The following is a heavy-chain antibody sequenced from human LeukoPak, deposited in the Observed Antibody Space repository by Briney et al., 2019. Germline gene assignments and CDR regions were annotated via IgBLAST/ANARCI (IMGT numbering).Heavy chain of an antibody. CDR3: ARVYPFGVVTQDY. Sequence: PGGSLRLSCAASGFTFGSYWMHWVRQAPGKGLVWVSRINSDGSSTSYADSVKGRFTISRDNAKNTLYLQMNSLRAEDTAVYYCARVYPFGVVTQDYWGQGTLVTVSS. CDR2: INSDGSST. J-gene: IGHJ4*02. CDR1: GFTFGSYW. D-gene: IGHD3-3*01. V-gene: IGHV3-74*01.